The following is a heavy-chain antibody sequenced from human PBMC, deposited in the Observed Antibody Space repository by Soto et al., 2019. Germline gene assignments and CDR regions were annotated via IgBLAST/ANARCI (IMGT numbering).Heavy chain of an antibody. CDR1: GGSISDSY. Sequence: QVRLQESGPGLVKPSETLSLTCTVSGGSISDSYGAWIRQPPGKGLEYIGFIHYSGNTNYNPSLGGRATISSATPKNQFYLSLKYVTAADPYIYYCERGYERSWWDWGQGTLVAVSS. V-gene: IGHV4-59*01. CDR2: IHYSGNT. D-gene: IGHD3-22*01. J-gene: IGHJ4*02. CDR3: ERGYERSWWD.